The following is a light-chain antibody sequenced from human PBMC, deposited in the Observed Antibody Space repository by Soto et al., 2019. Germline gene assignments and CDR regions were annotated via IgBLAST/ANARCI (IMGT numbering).Light chain of an antibody. CDR2: DVS. J-gene: IGLJ1*01. V-gene: IGLV2-14*01. CDR3: NSYTTSNTRQIV. CDR1: RNNVGGYNY. Sequence: QSALTQPSSVSGSPGQSITISCTGTRNNVGGYNYVSWYQQHPGKAPKFMIYDVSNRPSGVSTRFSGSKSGNTASLTISGLQAEDEADYYCNSYTTSNTRQIVFGTGTKVTVL.